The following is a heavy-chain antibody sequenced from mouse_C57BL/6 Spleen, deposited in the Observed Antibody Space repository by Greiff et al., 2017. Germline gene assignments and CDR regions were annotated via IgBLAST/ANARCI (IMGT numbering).Heavy chain of an antibody. V-gene: IGHV5-9*01. CDR1: GFTFSSYT. Sequence: EVKLVESGGGLVKPGGSLKLSCAASGFTFSSYTMSWVRQTPEKRLEWVATISGGGGNTYYPDRVKGRFTISRDNAKNTLYLQMSSLRSEDTALYYCARQGMGRYYFDYWGQGTTLTVSS. CDR2: ISGGGGNT. J-gene: IGHJ2*01. D-gene: IGHD4-1*01. CDR3: ARQGMGRYYFDY.